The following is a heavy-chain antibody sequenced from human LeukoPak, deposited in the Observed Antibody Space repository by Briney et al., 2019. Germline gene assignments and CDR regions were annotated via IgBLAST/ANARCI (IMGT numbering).Heavy chain of an antibody. V-gene: IGHV3-11*01. CDR3: ARRDYSGTFPDY. CDR1: GFIFSDYY. Sequence: GGSLRLSCAASGFIFSDYYMTWIRQAPGQGLEWLSYVSGSGSIILYADSVRGRLTVSRDNAKNSLYLQVNSLRADDTAAYYCARRDYSGTFPDYWGQGTLVTVSS. CDR2: VSGSGSII. D-gene: IGHD5-12*01. J-gene: IGHJ4*02.